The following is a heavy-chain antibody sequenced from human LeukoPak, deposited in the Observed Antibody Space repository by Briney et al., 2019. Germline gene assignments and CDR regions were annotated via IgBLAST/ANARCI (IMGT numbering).Heavy chain of an antibody. CDR1: GFTFSSHN. D-gene: IGHD3-22*01. CDR2: ISGRGNYI. Sequence: PGGSLRLSCAASGFTFSSHNMNWVRPAPGKGLEWVSSISGRGNYIFYADSVKGRFTISRDSAKNSLSLQMNSLRAEDTAVYYCAKGQGFDYYDSSGYYLDYWGQGTLVTVSS. J-gene: IGHJ4*02. CDR3: AKGQGFDYYDSSGYYLDY. V-gene: IGHV3-21*01.